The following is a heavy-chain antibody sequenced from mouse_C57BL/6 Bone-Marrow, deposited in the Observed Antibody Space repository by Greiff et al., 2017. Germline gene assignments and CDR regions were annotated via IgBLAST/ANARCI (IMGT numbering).Heavy chain of an antibody. V-gene: IGHV1-55*01. J-gene: IGHJ4*01. D-gene: IGHD1-1*01. CDR2: IYPGSGST. Sequence: QVQLQQPGAELVKPGASVKMSCKASGYTFTSYWITWVKQRPGQGLEWIGDIYPGSGSTNYNEKFKSKATLTVDTSSSTAYMQLSSLTSEDSAVYYCARRDYGSRGDDMDYWGQGTSVTVSS. CDR3: ARRDYGSRGDDMDY. CDR1: GYTFTSYW.